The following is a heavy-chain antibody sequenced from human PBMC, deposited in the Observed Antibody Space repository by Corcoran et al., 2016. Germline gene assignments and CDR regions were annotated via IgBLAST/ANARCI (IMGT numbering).Heavy chain of an antibody. CDR1: GGSVSSGNYY. CDR2: IYYSGST. CDR3: ARQSRTARIYYYYGMDV. J-gene: IGHJ6*02. D-gene: IGHD2-15*01. Sequence: QVQLQESGPGLVKPSETLSLTCTVSGGSVSSGNYYWSWIRQPPGKGLEWIGYIYYSGSTNYNPSLKSRVTISVDTSKNQFSLNLSSVTAADTAVYYCARQSRTARIYYYYGMDVWGQGTTVTVSS. V-gene: IGHV4-61*01.